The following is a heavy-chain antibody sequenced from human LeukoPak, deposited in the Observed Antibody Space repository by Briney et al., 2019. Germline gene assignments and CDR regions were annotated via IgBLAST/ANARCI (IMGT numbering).Heavy chain of an antibody. J-gene: IGHJ4*02. D-gene: IGHD3-10*01. CDR2: MKQDGSEK. CDR3: ARDIRSVRGVFDY. Sequence: GGSLRLSCAASGFTFSSHWMSWVRQAPGKGLEWVANMKQDGSEKYYVDSVKGRFTISRDNAKNSLYLQMNSLRAEDTAVYYCARDIRSVRGVFDYWGQGTLVTVSS. CDR1: GFTFSSHW. V-gene: IGHV3-7*01.